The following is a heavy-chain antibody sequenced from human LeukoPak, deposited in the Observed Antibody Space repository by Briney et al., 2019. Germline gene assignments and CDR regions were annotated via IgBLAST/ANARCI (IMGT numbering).Heavy chain of an antibody. CDR3: TTKVIRGNSGDDYDD. J-gene: IGHJ4*02. CDR1: GVTFSSYG. Sequence: GGSLRLSCAASGVTFSSYGMHWVRQAPGKGLEWVALISSDGNDKLYGDSAKGRFTISRDDTKSTLYLQMNSLRAEDTAVYYCTTKVIRGNSGDDYDDWGQGTLVTVSS. V-gene: IGHV3-30*03. D-gene: IGHD5-12*01. CDR2: ISSDGNDK.